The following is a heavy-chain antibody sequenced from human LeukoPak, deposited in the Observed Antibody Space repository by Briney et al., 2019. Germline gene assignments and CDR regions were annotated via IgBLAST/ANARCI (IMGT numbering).Heavy chain of an antibody. Sequence: GGSLRLSCAASGISVSGNYMSWVRQAPGEGLEWVSVIYRGGSRYYADSVKGRFTISRDNSRNTLYLEMDSLRVEDTAVYYCARGGGAYCGGDCYRNFDYWGQGTLVTVSS. CDR2: IYRGGSR. V-gene: IGHV3-66*01. J-gene: IGHJ4*02. CDR3: ARGGGAYCGGDCYRNFDY. D-gene: IGHD2-21*01. CDR1: GISVSGNY.